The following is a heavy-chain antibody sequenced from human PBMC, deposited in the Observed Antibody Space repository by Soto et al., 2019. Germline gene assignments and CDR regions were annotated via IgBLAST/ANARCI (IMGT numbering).Heavy chain of an antibody. D-gene: IGHD3-10*01. J-gene: IGHJ5*02. CDR3: AKGWFGELLSWGWFDP. V-gene: IGHV3-23*01. CDR2: ISGSGGST. Sequence: EVQLLESGGGLVQPGGSLRLSCAASGFTFSSYAMSWVRQAPGKGLEWVSAISGSGGSTYYADSVKGRFTISRDNSKNTLYLQMNSRRAEDTAVYYCAKGWFGELLSWGWFDPWGQGTLVTVSS. CDR1: GFTFSSYA.